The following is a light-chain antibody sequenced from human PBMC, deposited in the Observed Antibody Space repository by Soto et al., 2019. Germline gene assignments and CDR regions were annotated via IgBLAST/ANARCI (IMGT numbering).Light chain of an antibody. J-gene: IGKJ5*01. Sequence: EVLCIPSTGRRILSPGERATLSCRASERMYSAYLGWYQKKPGQAPRLLIYGTSSRATGIPDRFSGSGSGTDFTLTISSLEPEDFAVYYCQQYGILPITSGQGGSLEIK. CDR2: GTS. V-gene: IGKV3-20*01. CDR1: ERMYSAY. CDR3: QQYGILPIT.